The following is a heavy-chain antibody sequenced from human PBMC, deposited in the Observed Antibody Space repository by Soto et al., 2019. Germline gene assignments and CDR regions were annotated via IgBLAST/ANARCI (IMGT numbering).Heavy chain of an antibody. Sequence: QVQLQQWGAGLLKPSETLSLTCAVYGGSFSGYYWSWIRQPPGKGLEWIGEINHSGSTNYNPSLKSRVTISVDTSKNQFSLKLSSVTAADTAVYYCARETGVAGTPSFDPWGQGTLVTVSS. J-gene: IGHJ5*02. D-gene: IGHD6-19*01. V-gene: IGHV4-34*01. CDR2: INHSGST. CDR1: GGSFSGYY. CDR3: ARETGVAGTPSFDP.